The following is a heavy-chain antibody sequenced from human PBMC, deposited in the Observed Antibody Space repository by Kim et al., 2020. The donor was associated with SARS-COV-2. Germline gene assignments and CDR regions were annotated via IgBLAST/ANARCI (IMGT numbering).Heavy chain of an antibody. J-gene: IGHJ3*02. CDR1: GFTFSSYA. CDR3: AGHSGWVDAFDI. D-gene: IGHD6-19*01. CDR2: ISYDGSNK. Sequence: GGSLRLSCAASGFTFSSYAMHWVRQAPGKGLEWVAVISYDGSNKYYADSVKGRFTISRDNSKNTLYLQMNSLRAEDTAVYYCAGHSGWVDAFDIWGQGT. V-gene: IGHV3-30*04.